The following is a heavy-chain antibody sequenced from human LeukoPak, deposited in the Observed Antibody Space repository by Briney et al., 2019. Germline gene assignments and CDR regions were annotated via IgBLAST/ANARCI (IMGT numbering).Heavy chain of an antibody. V-gene: IGHV3-30*18. CDR2: ISYDGSNK. J-gene: IGHJ4*02. CDR1: GFTFSSYG. CDR3: ANENYYGSGSYPDY. Sequence: TGGSLRLSCAASGFTFSSYGMHWVRQAPGKGLEWVAVISYDGSNKYYADSVQGRFTISRDNSKNTLYLQMNSLRAEDTAVYYCANENYYGSGSYPDYWGQGTLVTVSS. D-gene: IGHD3-10*01.